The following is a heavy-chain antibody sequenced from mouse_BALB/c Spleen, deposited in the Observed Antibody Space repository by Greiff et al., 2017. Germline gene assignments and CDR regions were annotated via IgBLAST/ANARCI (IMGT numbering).Heavy chain of an antibody. Sequence: VKLQESGAELMKPGASVKISCKATGYTFSSYWIEWVKQRPGHGLEWIGEILPGSGSTNYNEKFKGKATFTADTSSNTAYMQLSSLTSEDSAVYYCARYRSSYYFDYWGQGTTLTVSS. CDR3: ARYRSSYYFDY. CDR1: GYTFSSYW. V-gene: IGHV1-9*01. J-gene: IGHJ2*01. CDR2: ILPGSGST.